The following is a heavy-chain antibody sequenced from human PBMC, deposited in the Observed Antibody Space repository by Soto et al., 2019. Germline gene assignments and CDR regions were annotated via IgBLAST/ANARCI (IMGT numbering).Heavy chain of an antibody. CDR1: GFTFSSYG. CDR2: IWYDGSNE. V-gene: IGHV3-33*01. CDR3: ARDPESYDSSGYYYRPRGAFDI. D-gene: IGHD3-22*01. Sequence: QVQLVESGGGVVQPGRSLRLSCATSGFTFSSYGMHWVRQAPGKGLEWVAVIWYDGSNEYYADSVKGRFTISRDNSRDTLYLQMNSLRAEDTAVYYCARDPESYDSSGYYYRPRGAFDIWGQGTMVTVSS. J-gene: IGHJ3*02.